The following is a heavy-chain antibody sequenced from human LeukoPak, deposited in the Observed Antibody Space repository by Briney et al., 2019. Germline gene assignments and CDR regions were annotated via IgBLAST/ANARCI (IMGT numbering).Heavy chain of an antibody. CDR3: ARTSLGGVRGLNYYYGMDV. CDR1: GYPFTSYD. D-gene: IGHD3-16*01. Sequence: ASVKVSCKASGYPFTSYDINWVRQATGQGLEWMGWMNPNSGNTGYAQKFQGRVTFSRNTSITTAYMELSSLRSEDTAVYYCARTSLGGVRGLNYYYGMDVWGQGTTVTVSS. V-gene: IGHV1-8*03. J-gene: IGHJ6*02. CDR2: MNPNSGNT.